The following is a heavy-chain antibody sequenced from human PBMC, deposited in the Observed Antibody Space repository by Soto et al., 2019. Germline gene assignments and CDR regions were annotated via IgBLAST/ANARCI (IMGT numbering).Heavy chain of an antibody. CDR2: ISGSGGNT. D-gene: IGHD2-2*01. CDR1: GFTFSTSS. CDR3: ARYCSSTSCPSYLFDP. V-gene: IGHV3-23*01. J-gene: IGHJ5*02. Sequence: GGSLRLSCAGTGFTFSTSSMSWVRQAPGKGLEWVSAISGSGGNTYYADSVKGRFTISRDNSKNTLYLQMSSLRAEDKATYYCARYCSSTSCPSYLFDPWGQGTLVTVSS.